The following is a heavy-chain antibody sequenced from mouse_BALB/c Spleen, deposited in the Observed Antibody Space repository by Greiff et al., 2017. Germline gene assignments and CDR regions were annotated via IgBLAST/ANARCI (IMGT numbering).Heavy chain of an antibody. V-gene: IGHV5-6-5*01. Sequence: EVHLVESGGDLVKPGGSLKLSCAASGFTFSSYGMSWVRQTPDKRLEWVATISSGGSTYYPDSVKGRFTISRDNARNILYLQMSSLRSEDTAMYYCARGVSYEGYYGAWFAYWGQGTLVTVSA. D-gene: IGHD2-3*01. CDR3: ARGVSYEGYYGAWFAY. J-gene: IGHJ3*01. CDR2: ISSGGST. CDR1: GFTFSSYG.